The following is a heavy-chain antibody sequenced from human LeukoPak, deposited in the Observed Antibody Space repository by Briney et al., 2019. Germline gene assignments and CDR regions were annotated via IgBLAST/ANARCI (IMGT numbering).Heavy chain of an antibody. J-gene: IGHJ5*02. CDR3: ARASGYSYGWNWFDP. Sequence: SETLSLTCAVSGYSISSGYYWGWIRQSPGMGLEWLGSIHHSGSTYYNASLKSRVTISVDTSKNQFSLKLNSVTAADTAVYYCARASGYSYGWNWFDPWGQGTLVTVSS. D-gene: IGHD5-18*01. CDR1: GYSISSGYY. CDR2: IHHSGST. V-gene: IGHV4-38-2*01.